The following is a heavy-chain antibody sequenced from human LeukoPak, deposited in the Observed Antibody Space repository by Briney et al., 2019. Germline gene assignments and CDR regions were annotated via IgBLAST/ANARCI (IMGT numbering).Heavy chain of an antibody. CDR2: SEYSGTTS. V-gene: IGHV3-48*02. CDR3: ARILGFTLDY. CDR1: TFTFSSYS. J-gene: IGHJ4*02. Sequence: PGGSLRLSCATSTFTFSSYSMNWVRQAPGKGLEWVSYSEYSGTTSYYADSVKGRFTVSRDNAKNSLYLQMGNLRDEDTAVYYCARILGFTLDYWGQGTLVTVSA.